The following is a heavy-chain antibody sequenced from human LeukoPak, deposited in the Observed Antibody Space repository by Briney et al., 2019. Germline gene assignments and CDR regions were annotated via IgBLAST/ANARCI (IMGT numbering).Heavy chain of an antibody. CDR3: ARDNYYSIDY. J-gene: IGHJ4*02. Sequence: GGSLRLSCAASGFSVGTNYMTWARQAPGKGLEWVSMIYAGGNTYYRDSVKGRFTISRDNAKNTVYLQMSGLGVDDTAVYYCARDNYYSIDYWGQGTLVTVSS. CDR1: GFSVGTNY. D-gene: IGHD1-26*01. V-gene: IGHV3-53*01. CDR2: IYAGGNT.